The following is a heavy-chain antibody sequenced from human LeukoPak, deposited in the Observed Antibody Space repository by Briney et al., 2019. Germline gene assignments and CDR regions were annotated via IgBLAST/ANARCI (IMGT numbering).Heavy chain of an antibody. Sequence: SETLSLTCTVSGGSISSYYWSWIRQPPGKGLEWIGYIYYSGSTNYNPSLKSRVTISVDTSKNQFSLKLSSVTAADTVVYYCARKPYYYDSGWFDPWGQGTLVTVSS. CDR1: GGSISSYY. D-gene: IGHD3-22*01. V-gene: IGHV4-59*08. CDR3: ARKPYYYDSGWFDP. J-gene: IGHJ5*02. CDR2: IYYSGST.